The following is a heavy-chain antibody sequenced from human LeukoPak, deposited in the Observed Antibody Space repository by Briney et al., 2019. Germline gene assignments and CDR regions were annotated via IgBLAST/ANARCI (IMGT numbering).Heavy chain of an antibody. Sequence: GASVKVSCKASGYTFTSYAMNWVRQAPGQGLEWMGWINTNTGNPTYAQGFTGRFVFTLDTSVSTAYLQISSLKAEDTAVYYCARDYSGDYGDDYFDYWGQGTLVTVSS. J-gene: IGHJ4*02. D-gene: IGHD4-17*01. CDR2: INTNTGNP. CDR1: GYTFTSYA. V-gene: IGHV7-4-1*02. CDR3: ARDYSGDYGDDYFDY.